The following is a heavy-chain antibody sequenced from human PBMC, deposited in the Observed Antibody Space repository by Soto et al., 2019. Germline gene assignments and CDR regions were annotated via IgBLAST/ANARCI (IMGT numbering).Heavy chain of an antibody. V-gene: IGHV3-30-3*01. CDR2: ISHDGINK. Sequence: QVRLVESGGGVVQPGRSLRLSGTASGFSFSSYAMYWFRQPPGKGLEWVAVISHDGINKHYADSVKGRVTVSRDNFHHSLDLQLNSLRREDTAMYYCARDMYSSDYFVKWFEPWGQATLVTVSS. D-gene: IGHD6-19*01. CDR3: ARDMYSSDYFVKWFEP. J-gene: IGHJ5*02. CDR1: GFSFSSYA.